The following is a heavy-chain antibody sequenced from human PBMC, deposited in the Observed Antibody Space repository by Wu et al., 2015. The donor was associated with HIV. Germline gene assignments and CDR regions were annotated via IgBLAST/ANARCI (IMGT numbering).Heavy chain of an antibody. J-gene: IGHJ2*01. CDR3: ARADQLGYDYGHWNFDL. CDR2: MKPKSGNT. CDR1: GYTFTNYD. V-gene: IGHV1-8*02. Sequence: QEQLVQSGAEMKKPGASVKVSCKASGYTFTNYDINWVRLAPGQGLEWMGWMKPKSGNTGYSQKFHDRVVMTGDISINTAYMELNSLRPDDTAVYYCARADQLGYDYGHWNFDLVGPRPPGHC. D-gene: IGHD4/OR15-4a*01.